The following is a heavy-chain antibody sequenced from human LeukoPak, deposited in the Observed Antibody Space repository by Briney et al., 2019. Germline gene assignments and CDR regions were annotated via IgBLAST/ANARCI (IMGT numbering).Heavy chain of an antibody. V-gene: IGHV3-33*01. CDR1: GFTFSSYG. CDR2: IWYDGSNK. D-gene: IGHD2-15*01. Sequence: GGSLRLSCAAFGFTFSSYGMHWVRQAPGKGLEWVAVIWYDGSNKYYADSVKGRFTISRDNSKNTLYLQMNSLRAEDTAVYYCARAHLYCSGGSCYSDYWGQGTLVTVSS. CDR3: ARAHLYCSGGSCYSDY. J-gene: IGHJ4*02.